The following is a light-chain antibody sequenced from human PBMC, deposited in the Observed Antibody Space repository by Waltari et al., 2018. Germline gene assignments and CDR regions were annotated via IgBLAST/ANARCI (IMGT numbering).Light chain of an antibody. Sequence: DILMTQSPSSLSASVGDRVTTTCRASQSIINCLNWYQQKPGKAPNLLIYAASSLETGVPSRFSGSGSGTDFTLTISSLQPDDFGTYYCQQSYNTPPVTFGPGTKVDIK. CDR2: AAS. J-gene: IGKJ1*01. V-gene: IGKV1-39*01. CDR1: QSIINC. CDR3: QQSYNTPPVT.